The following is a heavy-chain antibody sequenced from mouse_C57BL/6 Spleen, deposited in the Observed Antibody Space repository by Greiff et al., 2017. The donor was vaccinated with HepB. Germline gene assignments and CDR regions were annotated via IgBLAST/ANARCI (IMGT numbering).Heavy chain of an antibody. CDR2: IYPGDGDT. V-gene: IGHV1-80*01. D-gene: IGHD2-4*01. J-gene: IGHJ4*01. Sequence: VQHQQSGAELVKPGASVKISCKASGYAFSSYWMNWVKQRPGKGLEWIGQIYPGDGDTNYNGKFKGKATLTADKSSSTAYMQLSSLTSEDSAVYFCARRGIYYDYDRAMDYWGQGTSVTVSS. CDR3: ARRGIYYDYDRAMDY. CDR1: GYAFSSYW.